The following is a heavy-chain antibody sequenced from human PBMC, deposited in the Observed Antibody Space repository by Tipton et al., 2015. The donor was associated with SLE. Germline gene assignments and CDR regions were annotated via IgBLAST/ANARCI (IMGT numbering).Heavy chain of an antibody. CDR1: GFTFSSYS. CDR3: ARNSGRRDSGGYCDY. D-gene: IGHD3-22*01. Sequence: SLRLSCAASGFTFSSYSMNWVRQAPGKGLEWVSYISSSSSAIYYADSVKGRFTISRDTAKNSVYLQMNSLRGEDTAVYYCARNSGRRDSGGYCDYWGQGTLVTVSS. V-gene: IGHV3-48*01. CDR2: ISSSSSAI. J-gene: IGHJ4*02.